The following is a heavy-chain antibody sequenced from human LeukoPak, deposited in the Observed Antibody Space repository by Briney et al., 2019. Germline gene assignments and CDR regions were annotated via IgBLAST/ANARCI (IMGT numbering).Heavy chain of an antibody. CDR3: AKDRAMVRSQRDY. D-gene: IGHD3-10*01. CDR2: IRVSDGAR. CDR1: GFAFPTYA. J-gene: IGHJ4*02. Sequence: GGSLRLSCVASGFAFPTYAMMWVRQVPGKGLEWVSSIRVSDGARFYADSVKGRFTMSRDNPKNTLFLQMNSLRAEDTAVYYCAKDRAMVRSQRDYWGQGTLVTVSS. V-gene: IGHV3-23*01.